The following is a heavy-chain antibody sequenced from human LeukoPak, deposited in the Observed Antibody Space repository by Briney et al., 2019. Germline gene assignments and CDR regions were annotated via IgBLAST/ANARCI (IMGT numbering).Heavy chain of an antibody. V-gene: IGHV4-38-2*02. J-gene: IGHJ3*02. Sequence: SETLPLTCTVSGYSISSGFYWGCIRQPPGKGLEWIGSLYHSGSTYYSPSLKSRITISLDTSKNQFSLKLSSVTAADTAVYYCARARFGGNSGGDAFDIWGRGTMVTVSS. D-gene: IGHD4-23*01. CDR3: ARARFGGNSGGDAFDI. CDR2: LYHSGST. CDR1: GYSISSGFY.